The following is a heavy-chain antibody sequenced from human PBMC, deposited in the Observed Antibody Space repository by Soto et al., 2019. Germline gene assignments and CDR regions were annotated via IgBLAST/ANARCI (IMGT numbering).Heavy chain of an antibody. J-gene: IGHJ4*02. CDR1: GFTFSDYY. CDR2: ISSSGSII. V-gene: IGHV3-11*01. D-gene: IGHD3-22*01. Sequence: PVGSLRLSCAASGFTFSDYYMSWIRQAPGKGLEWVSYISSSGSIIYYADSVKGRFTISRDNAKNSLYLQLNSLRAEDTAVYYCARDLGYYASDGYFDYWGQGTVVTVSS. CDR3: ARDLGYYASDGYFDY.